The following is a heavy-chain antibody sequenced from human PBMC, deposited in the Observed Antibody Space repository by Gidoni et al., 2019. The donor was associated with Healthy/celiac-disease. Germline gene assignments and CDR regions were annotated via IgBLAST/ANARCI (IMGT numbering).Heavy chain of an antibody. D-gene: IGHD3-10*01. CDR1: GWSFTGYY. V-gene: IGHV4-34*01. CDR2: INHSGRN. Sequence: QVQLQPWGECLLKPSETMSLTCAVYGWSFTGYYWSWIRQPPGKVLEWIGEINHSGRNNYNPVLKSRVTISVYTDKNQCALKRSSVTAAYTAVYYCARGIVRGVVDAFDIWGQVTMVTVSS. CDR3: ARGIVRGVVDAFDI. J-gene: IGHJ3*02.